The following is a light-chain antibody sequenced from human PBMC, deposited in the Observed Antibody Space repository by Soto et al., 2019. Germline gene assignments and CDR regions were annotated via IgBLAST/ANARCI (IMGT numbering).Light chain of an antibody. CDR3: QQYGSSPQT. CDR2: GAS. J-gene: IGKJ1*01. V-gene: IGKV3-20*01. Sequence: EIVLTQSPGTLSLSPGERATLSCRASQSVSSGYLAWYQQKPGQAPRLLIYGASSRATGIPDRFSGSGSGTDFTLTISRLESEDFAVCYCQQYGSSPQTFGQGTKV. CDR1: QSVSSGY.